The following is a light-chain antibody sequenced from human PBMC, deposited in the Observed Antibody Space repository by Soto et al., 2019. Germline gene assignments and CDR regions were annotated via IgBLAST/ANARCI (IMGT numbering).Light chain of an antibody. CDR1: QSVSNNY. CDR3: QQYGSSPFT. J-gene: IGKJ3*01. V-gene: IGKV3-20*01. CDR2: GAS. Sequence: ENVLTQSPGTLSLSPGERATLSCRAGQSVSNNYLAWYQQKPGQVPSLLIFGASSRATGIPDRFSGSGSGKDFTLTISRLESEDSAVYYCQQYGSSPFTFGPGTKVQIK.